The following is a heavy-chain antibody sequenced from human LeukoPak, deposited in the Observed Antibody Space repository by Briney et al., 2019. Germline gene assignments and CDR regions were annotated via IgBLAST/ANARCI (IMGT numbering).Heavy chain of an antibody. V-gene: IGHV3-23*01. CDR2: ISVSGGST. D-gene: IGHD3-22*01. CDR3: AIMHPYYDGNGYWVQ. J-gene: IGHJ4*02. Sequence: GESLRLSCAASGFTFSSYAMSWVRQAPGKGLEWVSGISVSGGSTAYADSAKGRFTISRDNPRNTLHMQMNSLRAEDTALYYCAIMHPYYDGNGYWVQWGQGTLVTVSS. CDR1: GFTFSSYA.